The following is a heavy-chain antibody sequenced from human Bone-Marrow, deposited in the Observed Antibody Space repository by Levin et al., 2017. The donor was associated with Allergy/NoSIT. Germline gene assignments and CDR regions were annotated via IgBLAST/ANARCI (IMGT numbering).Heavy chain of an antibody. CDR2: IKQDGSEK. Sequence: GESLKISCAASGFTFSSYWTSWVRQAPGKGLEWVANIKQDGSEKYYVDSVKGRFTISRDNAKNSLYLQMNSLRAEDTAVYYCARDKYTVLLWFGELLPKYYYYYYGMDVWGQGTTVTVSS. J-gene: IGHJ6*02. V-gene: IGHV3-7*01. CDR3: ARDKYTVLLWFGELLPKYYYYYYGMDV. CDR1: GFTFSSYW. D-gene: IGHD3-10*01.